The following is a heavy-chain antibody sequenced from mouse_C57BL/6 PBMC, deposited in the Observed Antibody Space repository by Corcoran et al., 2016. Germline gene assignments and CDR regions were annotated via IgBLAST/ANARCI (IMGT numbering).Heavy chain of an antibody. V-gene: IGHV9-3*01. J-gene: IGHJ4*01. CDR3: ARGSSYGDAMDY. CDR2: INTYSGVP. CDR1: GYTFTTYG. Sequence: QIQLVQSGPELKKPGETVKISCKASGYTFTTYGMSWVKQAPGKGLKGMGWINTYSGVPTYADDFKGRFAFSLETSASTAYLQINNLKNEDTATYFCARGSSYGDAMDYWGQGTSVTVSS. D-gene: IGHD1-1*01.